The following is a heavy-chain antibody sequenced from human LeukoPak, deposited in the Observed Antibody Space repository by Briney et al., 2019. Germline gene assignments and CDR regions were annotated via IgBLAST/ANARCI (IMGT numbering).Heavy chain of an antibody. CDR3: ARHVRAEPFNY. J-gene: IGHJ4*02. D-gene: IGHD1-26*01. CDR2: IYPGDSDT. Sequence: GESLKISCKGSGYSFDNNWIGWVRQMPGKGLEWMGIIYPGDSDTRYSPSFQGQVTISADKSISTAYLQWSSLKASDTAMYYCARHVRAEPFNYWGQGTLVTVSS. V-gene: IGHV5-51*01. CDR1: GYSFDNNW.